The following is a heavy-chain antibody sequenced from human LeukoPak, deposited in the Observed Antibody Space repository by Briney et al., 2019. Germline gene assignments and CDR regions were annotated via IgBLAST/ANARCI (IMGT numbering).Heavy chain of an antibody. Sequence: SETLSLTCAVYGGSFSGYYWSWIRQPPGKGLEWIGEINHSGSTNYNPSLKSRVTISVDTSKNQFSLELNSVTPADTAVYYCARGGNYWPQWWFDPWGRGTLVSVSS. CDR3: ARGGNYWPQWWFDP. CDR2: INHSGST. D-gene: IGHD1-26*01. J-gene: IGHJ5*02. CDR1: GGSFSGYY. V-gene: IGHV4-34*01.